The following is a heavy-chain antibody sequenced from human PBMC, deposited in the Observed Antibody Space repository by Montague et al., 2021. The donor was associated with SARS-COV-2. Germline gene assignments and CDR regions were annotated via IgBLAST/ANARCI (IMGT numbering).Heavy chain of an antibody. CDR1: GFRFSGYA. CDR2: IGASGNDT. J-gene: IGHJ4*02. Sequence: SLRLSCAASGFRFSGYAMSWVRQAPGKGLEWVSAIGASGNDTYYADSVRGRFTSPRDNSKNMLYLQLNSLRVEGTAVYYCAKRVVVTSYRYFDYWGQGTLVTVSS. D-gene: IGHD2-21*02. V-gene: IGHV3-23*01. CDR3: AKRVVVTSYRYFDY.